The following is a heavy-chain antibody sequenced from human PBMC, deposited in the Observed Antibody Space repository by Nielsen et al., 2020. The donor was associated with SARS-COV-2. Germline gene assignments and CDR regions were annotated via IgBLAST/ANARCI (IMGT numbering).Heavy chain of an antibody. CDR3: ARDRELLWFGELSYYFDY. Sequence: GESLKISCAASGFTFSSYGMHWVRQAPGKGLEWVAVIWYDGSNKYYADSVKGRFTISRDNSKNTLYLQMNSLRAEDTAVYYCARDRELLWFGELSYYFDYWGQGTLVTVSS. CDR1: GFTFSSYG. CDR2: IWYDGSNK. J-gene: IGHJ4*02. D-gene: IGHD3-10*01. V-gene: IGHV3-33*01.